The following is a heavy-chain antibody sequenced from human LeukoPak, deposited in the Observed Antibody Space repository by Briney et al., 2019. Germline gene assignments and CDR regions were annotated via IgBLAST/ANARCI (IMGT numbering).Heavy chain of an antibody. CDR3: ARATDYYYYYMDV. V-gene: IGHV4-34*01. CDR1: GGSISSYY. J-gene: IGHJ6*03. Sequence: SETLSLTCTVSGGSISSYYWSWIRQPPGKGLEWIGEINHSGSTNYNPSLKSRVTISVDTSKNQFSLKLSSVTAADTAVYYCARATDYYYYYMDVWGKGTTVTVSS. CDR2: INHSGST.